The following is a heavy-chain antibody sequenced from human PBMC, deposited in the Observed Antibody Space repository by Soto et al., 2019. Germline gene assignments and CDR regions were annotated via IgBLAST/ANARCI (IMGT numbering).Heavy chain of an antibody. J-gene: IGHJ5*02. Sequence: SETLSLTCTVSGGSITDYSWVWIRQPAGKGLEWIGRIFSSGSTNYNPSLKGRITMSLDTSKNQFSLKLNSATATDTAVYFCARDQGVVVTADNWFDTWGQGILVTVSS. V-gene: IGHV4-4*07. D-gene: IGHD2-21*02. CDR1: GGSITDYS. CDR2: IFSSGST. CDR3: ARDQGVVVTADNWFDT.